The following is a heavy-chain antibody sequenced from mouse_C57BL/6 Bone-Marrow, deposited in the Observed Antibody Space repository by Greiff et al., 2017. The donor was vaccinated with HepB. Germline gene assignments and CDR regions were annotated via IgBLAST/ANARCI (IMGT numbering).Heavy chain of an antibody. V-gene: IGHV1-62-2*01. CDR3: ARHEEGDGYYQGFAY. J-gene: IGHJ3*01. D-gene: IGHD2-3*01. Sequence: LSFPSSFSPFPYSPIHFLNHISLHFLYFIFWFYPGSGSIKYNEKFKDKATLTADKSSSTVYMELSRLTSEDSAVYFCARHEEGDGYYQGFAYWGQGTLVTVSA. CDR2: FYPGSGSI. CDR1: FSPFPYSP.